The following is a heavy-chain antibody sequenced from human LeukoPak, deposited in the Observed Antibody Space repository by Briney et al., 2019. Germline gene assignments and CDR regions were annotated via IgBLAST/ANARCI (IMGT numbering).Heavy chain of an antibody. V-gene: IGHV4-4*08. CDR2: IYSSGNT. CDR3: ARVGGSNHYYYGMDV. J-gene: IGHJ6*02. Sequence: PSETLSLTCTVSDGSISIYYWSWVRQPPGKGLEWIGYIYSSGNTIYTPSLKSRVTISVDTSKNQFSLKLSSVTAADTAVYYCARVGGSNHYYYGMDVWGQGTTVTVSS. D-gene: IGHD2-15*01. CDR1: DGSISIYY.